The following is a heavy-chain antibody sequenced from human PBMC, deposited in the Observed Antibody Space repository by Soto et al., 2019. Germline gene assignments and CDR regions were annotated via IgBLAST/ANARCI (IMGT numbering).Heavy chain of an antibody. CDR2: ISTDKGDT. CDR3: ATPSPAFDY. Sequence: QVQLVQSGPEVKKPGASVKVSCKTSGYTFTRWGIGWVRQAPGQGLEWMGWISTDKGDTKYAQKFQGRVTMTTDTSTGTGYLELRSLRSDDTAVYYCATPSPAFDYWGQGTLVTVSS. CDR1: GYTFTRWG. V-gene: IGHV1-18*01. J-gene: IGHJ4*02.